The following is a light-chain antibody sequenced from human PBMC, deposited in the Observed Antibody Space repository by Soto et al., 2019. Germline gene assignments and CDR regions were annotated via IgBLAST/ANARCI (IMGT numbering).Light chain of an antibody. CDR1: SSNIGAGYD. Sequence: QSVLTQPPSVSGAPGQRVTILCTGSSSNIGAGYDVHWYQQLPGTAPKLLIYGNGHRPSGVPDRFSGSKSGTLGSLAITGLQADDEADYYCQSYDRSLSGYVFGTGTKLTVL. J-gene: IGLJ1*01. V-gene: IGLV1-40*01. CDR3: QSYDRSLSGYV. CDR2: GNG.